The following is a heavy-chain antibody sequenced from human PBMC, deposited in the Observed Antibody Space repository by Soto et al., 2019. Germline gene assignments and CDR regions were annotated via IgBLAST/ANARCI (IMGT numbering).Heavy chain of an antibody. V-gene: IGHV3-13*01. CDR1: GFTFSSYD. D-gene: IGHD3-22*01. CDR2: IGTAGDT. Sequence: HPGGSLRLSCAASGFTFSSYDMHWVRQATGKGLEWVSAIGTAGDTYYPGSVKGRFTISRENAKNSLYLQMNSLRAEDTAVYYCARISGYYYDSSGYPVDYGMDVWGQGTTVTVS. CDR3: ARISGYYYDSSGYPVDYGMDV. J-gene: IGHJ6*02.